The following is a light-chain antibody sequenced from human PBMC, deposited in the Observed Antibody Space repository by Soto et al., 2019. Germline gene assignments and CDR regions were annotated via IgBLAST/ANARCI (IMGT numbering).Light chain of an antibody. CDR1: QTISSSY. J-gene: IGKJ1*01. V-gene: IGKV3-20*01. Sequence: EIVLTQSPGTLSVSPGERATLSCRASQTISSSYLAWYRQKPGQAPSLLIYGTSSRATGIPDRFSGSGSGTDFTFTISRLEPEDSAIYYCQQYGSWTFGQGTKVEIK. CDR3: QQYGSWT. CDR2: GTS.